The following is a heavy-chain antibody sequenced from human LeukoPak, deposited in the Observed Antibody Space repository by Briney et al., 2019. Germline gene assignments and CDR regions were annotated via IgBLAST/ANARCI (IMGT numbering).Heavy chain of an antibody. V-gene: IGHV3-7*01. CDR1: GFIFSKYW. J-gene: IGHJ4*02. CDR3: ARGPPYGSRSDFLDY. D-gene: IGHD3-10*01. CDR2: LKEDVSAR. Sequence: GGSLRLSCAASGFIFSKYWMSWVRQAPGKGLEWVASLKEDVSARNLVDSVKGRFTISTDNAKNSLNLQMNSLRVEDTAVYYCARGPPYGSRSDFLDYWGLGTLVTVSS.